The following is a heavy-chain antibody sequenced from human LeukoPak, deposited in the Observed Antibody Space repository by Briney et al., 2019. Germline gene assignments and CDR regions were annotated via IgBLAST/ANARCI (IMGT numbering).Heavy chain of an antibody. CDR2: ISSSSSYI. D-gene: IGHD5-18*01. CDR3: ARVWSHDTAMVGYVDY. V-gene: IGHV3-21*04. J-gene: IGHJ4*02. CDR1: GFTFSSYS. Sequence: GGSLRLSCAASGFTFSSYSMNWVRQAPGKGLEWVSSISSSSSYIYYADSVKGRFTISRDNAKNSLYLQMNSLRSEDTAVYYCARVWSHDTAMVGYVDYWGQGTLVTVSS.